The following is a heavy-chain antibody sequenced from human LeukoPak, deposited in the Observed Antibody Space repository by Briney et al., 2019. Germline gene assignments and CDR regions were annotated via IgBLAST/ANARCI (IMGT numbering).Heavy chain of an antibody. Sequence: GESLKISCKGSGYSFTSYWIGWVRQMPGKGLEWVGIIYPGDSDTRYSPSFQGQVTISADKSISTAYLQWSSLKASDTAMYYCALVVAATNNWFDPWGQGTLVTVSS. CDR2: IYPGDSDT. D-gene: IGHD2-15*01. CDR3: ALVVAATNNWFDP. V-gene: IGHV5-51*01. CDR1: GYSFTSYW. J-gene: IGHJ5*02.